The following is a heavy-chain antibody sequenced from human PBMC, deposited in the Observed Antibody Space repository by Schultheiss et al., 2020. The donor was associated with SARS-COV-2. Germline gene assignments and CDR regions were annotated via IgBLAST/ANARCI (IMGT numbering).Heavy chain of an antibody. V-gene: IGHV1-8*01. CDR2: MNPNSGNT. CDR1: GYTFTSYD. J-gene: IGHJ3*02. CDR3: ARGLGKQWLAGSLAFDI. Sequence: ASVKVSCKASGYTFTSYDINWVRQATGQGLEWMGWMNPNSGNTGYAQKFQGRVTMTRDTSTSTVYMELSSLRSEDTAVYYCARGLGKQWLAGSLAFDIWGQGTMVTVSS. D-gene: IGHD6-19*01.